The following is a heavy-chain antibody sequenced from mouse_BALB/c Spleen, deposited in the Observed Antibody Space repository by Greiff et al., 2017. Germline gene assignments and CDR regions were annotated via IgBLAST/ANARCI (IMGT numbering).Heavy chain of an antibody. CDR3: ASEGGYDGFAY. Sequence: EVQLQQSGPELVKPGASVKISCKASGYTFTYYNMHWVKQSHGKSLEWIGYIYPYNGGTGYNQKFKSKATLTVDNSSSTAYMELRSLTSEDSAVYYCASEGGYDGFAYWGQGTLVTVSA. J-gene: IGHJ3*01. CDR2: IYPYNGGT. D-gene: IGHD2-2*01. V-gene: IGHV1S29*02. CDR1: GYTFTYYN.